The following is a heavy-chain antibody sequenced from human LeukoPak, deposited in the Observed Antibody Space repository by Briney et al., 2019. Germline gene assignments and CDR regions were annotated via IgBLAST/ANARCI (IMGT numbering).Heavy chain of an antibody. CDR1: GYTFTGYY. Sequence: ASVKVSCKASGYTFTGYYMHWVRQAPGQGLEWMGWINPNSGGTNYAQKFQGRVTMTRDTSISTAYMELSRLRSDGTAVYYCARDGYCSSTSCFLVDPWGQGTLVTVSS. CDR3: ARDGYCSSTSCFLVDP. D-gene: IGHD2-2*03. J-gene: IGHJ5*02. CDR2: INPNSGGT. V-gene: IGHV1-2*02.